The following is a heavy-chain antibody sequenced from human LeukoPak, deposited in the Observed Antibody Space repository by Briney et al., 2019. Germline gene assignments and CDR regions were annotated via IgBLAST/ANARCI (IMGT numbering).Heavy chain of an antibody. Sequence: GGSLRLSCAASGFTFSSYWMSWVRQAPGKGLEWVANIKQDGSEKYYVDSVKGRFTISRDNAKNSLYLQMNSLRAEDTAVYYCVGDYYGSGSYYKAYWGQGTLVTVSS. CDR1: GFTFSSYW. J-gene: IGHJ4*02. D-gene: IGHD3-10*01. CDR2: IKQDGSEK. CDR3: VGDYYGSGSYYKAY. V-gene: IGHV3-7*01.